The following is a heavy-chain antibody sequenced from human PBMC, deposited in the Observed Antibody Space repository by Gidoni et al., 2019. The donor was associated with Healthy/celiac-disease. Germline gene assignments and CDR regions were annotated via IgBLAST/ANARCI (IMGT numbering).Heavy chain of an antibody. CDR2: INPSGGST. D-gene: IGHD2-8*01. J-gene: IGHJ5*02. CDR1: GYTFTSYY. V-gene: IGHV1-46*01. CDR3: ARGSRLGYCTNGVCPKVVDP. Sequence: QVQLVQSGAEVKQPGASVKVSCKASGYTFTSYYMHWVRQAPGQGLEWMGIINPSGGSTSYAQKFQGRVTMTRDTSTSTVYMELSSLRSEDTAVYYCARGSRLGYCTNGVCPKVVDPWGQGTLVTVSS.